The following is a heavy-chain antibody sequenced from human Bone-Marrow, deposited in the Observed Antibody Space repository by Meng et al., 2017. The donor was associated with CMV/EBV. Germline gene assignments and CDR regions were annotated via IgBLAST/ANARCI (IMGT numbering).Heavy chain of an antibody. D-gene: IGHD2-15*01. V-gene: IGHV4-39*07. Sequence: SETLSLTCTVSGGSISSNDYYWGWVRQPPGKGLEWIGSIYYNGRTHYNPSLKSRVTISLDTSKNQFSLNLNSVTAADTAVYYCARSLYCSGGSCTSGYFYYWGQGTLVTVSS. J-gene: IGHJ4*02. CDR2: IYYNGRT. CDR3: ARSLYCSGGSCTSGYFYY. CDR1: GGSISSNDYY.